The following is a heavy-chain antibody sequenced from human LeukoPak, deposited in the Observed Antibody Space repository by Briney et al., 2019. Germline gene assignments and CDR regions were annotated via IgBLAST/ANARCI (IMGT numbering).Heavy chain of an antibody. CDR3: ARYPWYYYDSSGYGGTHDAFDI. J-gene: IGHJ3*02. CDR1: GGSISSGSYY. Sequence: SETLSLTCTVSGGSISSGSYYWSWIRQPAGKGLEWIGYIYYSGSTNYNPSLKSRVTISVDTSKNQFSLKLSSVTAADTAVYYCARYPWYYYDSSGYGGTHDAFDIWGQGTMVTVSS. V-gene: IGHV4-61*10. D-gene: IGHD3-22*01. CDR2: IYYSGST.